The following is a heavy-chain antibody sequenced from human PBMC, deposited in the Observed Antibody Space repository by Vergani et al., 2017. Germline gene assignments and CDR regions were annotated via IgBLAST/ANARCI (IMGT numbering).Heavy chain of an antibody. CDR3: ARVEVTMVRGVIIISGGDLYYYYGMDV. Sequence: QLQLQESGPGLVKPSETLSLTCTVSGGSISSSSYYWSWIRQPPGKGLEWIGEINHSGSTNYNPSLKSRVTISVDTSKNQFSLKLSSVTAADTAVYYCARVEVTMVRGVIIISGGDLYYYYGMDVWGQGPRSPSP. D-gene: IGHD3-10*01. J-gene: IGHJ6*02. CDR2: INHSGST. V-gene: IGHV4-39*07. CDR1: GGSISSSSYY.